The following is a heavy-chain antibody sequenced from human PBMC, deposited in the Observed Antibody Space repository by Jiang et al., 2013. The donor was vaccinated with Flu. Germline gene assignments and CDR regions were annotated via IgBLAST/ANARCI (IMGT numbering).Heavy chain of an antibody. J-gene: IGHJ3*02. Sequence: TYYNPSLKSRVTISVDTSKNQXSLKLSSVTAADTAVYYCARDLSHCSGGSCYSGVPDAFDIWGQGTMVTVSS. CDR2: T. CDR3: ARDLSHCSGGSCYSGVPDAFDI. D-gene: IGHD2-15*01. V-gene: IGHV4-31*02.